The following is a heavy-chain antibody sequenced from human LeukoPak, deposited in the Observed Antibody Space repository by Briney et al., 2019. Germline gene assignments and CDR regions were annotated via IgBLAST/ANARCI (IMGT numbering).Heavy chain of an antibody. CDR2: SYYSGST. Sequence: PAESLSLSCAASGFTFSSSSKYWGRQPPPPGMGLDSTISSYYSGSTYYTPSLKSRVTISVDTSKNQFSLKLSSVTAADTAVYYCARLESCSGGSCRRGLYYWGQGTLVTVSS. V-gene: IGHV4-39*01. CDR1: GFTFSSSSKY. J-gene: IGHJ4*02. D-gene: IGHD2-15*01. CDR3: ARLESCSGGSCRRGLYY.